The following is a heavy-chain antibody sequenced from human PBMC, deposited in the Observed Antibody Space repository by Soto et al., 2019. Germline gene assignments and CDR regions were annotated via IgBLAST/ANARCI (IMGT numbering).Heavy chain of an antibody. CDR2: INACNGNT. Sequence: SVEVPCKASGYTFTSYAMHWLRQSPGQRLEWMGWINACNGNTKYSQKFQGRVTITRDTSASTAYMELSSLRSEDTAVYYCARERYYDSSGYRSPNWLDPWGQGTLVTVSS. J-gene: IGHJ5*02. CDR1: GYTFTSYA. D-gene: IGHD3-22*01. CDR3: ARERYYDSSGYRSPNWLDP. V-gene: IGHV1-3*01.